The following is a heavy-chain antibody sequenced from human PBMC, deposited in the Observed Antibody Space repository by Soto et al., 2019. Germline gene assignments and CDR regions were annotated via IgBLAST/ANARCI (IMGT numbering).Heavy chain of an antibody. Sequence: PGGSLRLCCAASGFTFSNYVVSWVRQAPGKGLEWVSTISDSGGSTYYADSMRGRFTISRDNSKNTVYLQMNTLRADDTAVYYCAKGFAISGVAPLDYWGQGTLVTVSS. CDR2: ISDSGGST. J-gene: IGHJ4*02. D-gene: IGHD3-3*01. V-gene: IGHV3-23*01. CDR1: GFTFSNYV. CDR3: AKGFAISGVAPLDY.